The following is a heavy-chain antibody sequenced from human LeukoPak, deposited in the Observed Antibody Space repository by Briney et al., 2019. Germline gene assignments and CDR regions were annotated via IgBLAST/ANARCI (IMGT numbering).Heavy chain of an antibody. V-gene: IGHV3-30-3*01. J-gene: IGHJ5*02. D-gene: IGHD1-26*01. CDR1: GFTFSTYA. CDR2: ISNDGAYK. Sequence: GGSLRLSCAASGFTFSTYAIHWVRQAPGRGLEWVAFISNDGAYKHYADSVKGRFTVSRDNSKNTLSLRVSSLRADDTAVYYCARDRGVGATDWFDPWGQGTLVTVSS. CDR3: ARDRGVGATDWFDP.